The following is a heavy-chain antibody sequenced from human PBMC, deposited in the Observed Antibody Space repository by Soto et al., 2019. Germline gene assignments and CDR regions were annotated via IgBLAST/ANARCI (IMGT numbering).Heavy chain of an antibody. V-gene: IGHV1-3*01. D-gene: IGHD2-15*01. CDR1: GFTFTSSA. J-gene: IGHJ6*02. CDR3: ASLCGGSCYDSDV. Sequence: ASVKVSCKASGFTFTSSAVQWVRQAPGQRLEWMGWINAGNGNTKYSQKFQGRVTITRDTFASTAYMELSSLRSEDTAVYYCASLCGGSCYDSDVWGQGTTVTSP. CDR2: INAGNGNT.